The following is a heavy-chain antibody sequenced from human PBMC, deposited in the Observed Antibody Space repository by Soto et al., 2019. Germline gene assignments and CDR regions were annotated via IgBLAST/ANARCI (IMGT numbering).Heavy chain of an antibody. Sequence: GGSLRLSCAASGFTFSSFGMHWVRQAPGKGLEWVAVISHDGSHKYSADSVKGRLTISRDNSRNTLYVQVNSLRAEDTAVYYCAKSAMAYYYDSSGYYFDYWGQGTLVTVSS. CDR3: AKSAMAYYYDSSGYYFDY. J-gene: IGHJ4*02. CDR2: ISHDGSHK. D-gene: IGHD3-22*01. CDR1: GFTFSSFG. V-gene: IGHV3-30*18.